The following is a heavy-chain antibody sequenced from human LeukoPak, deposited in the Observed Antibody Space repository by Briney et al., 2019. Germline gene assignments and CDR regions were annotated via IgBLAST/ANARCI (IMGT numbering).Heavy chain of an antibody. Sequence: GASVKVSCKVSGYTLTELSMHWVRQAPGKGLEWMGGFDPEDGETIYAQKFQGRVTMTEDTSTDTAYMELSSLRSEDTAVCYCATGSMVRGVYYYYMDVWGKGTTVTISS. V-gene: IGHV1-24*01. J-gene: IGHJ6*03. CDR2: FDPEDGET. CDR1: GYTLTELS. CDR3: ATGSMVRGVYYYYMDV. D-gene: IGHD3-10*01.